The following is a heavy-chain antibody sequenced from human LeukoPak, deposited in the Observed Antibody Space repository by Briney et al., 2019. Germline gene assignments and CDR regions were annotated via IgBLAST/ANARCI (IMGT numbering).Heavy chain of an antibody. D-gene: IGHD3-22*01. CDR1: GGSISSYY. V-gene: IGHV4-59*01. Sequence: PSETLSLTCTVSGGSISSYYWSWIRQPPGKGLEWIGYIYYSGSTNYNPSLKSRVTISVDTSKNQFSLKLSSVTAADTAVYYCARGFAYYDSSGYYSIFDYWGQGTLVTVSS. J-gene: IGHJ4*02. CDR3: ARGFAYYDSSGYYSIFDY. CDR2: IYYSGST.